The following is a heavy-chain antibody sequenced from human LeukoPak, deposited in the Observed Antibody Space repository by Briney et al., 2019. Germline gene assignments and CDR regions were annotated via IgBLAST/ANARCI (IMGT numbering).Heavy chain of an antibody. CDR3: ARGNTFTLYYYSGMDV. CDR2: IIPIFGTA. CDR1: GGTFSSYA. D-gene: IGHD3-16*01. Sequence: SVTVSCKASGGTFSSYAISWVRQAPGQGLEWMGGIIPIFGTANYAQKFQGGVTITADESTSTAYMELSSLRSEDTAVYYCARGNTFTLYYYSGMDVWGQGTTVTVSS. J-gene: IGHJ6*02. V-gene: IGHV1-69*13.